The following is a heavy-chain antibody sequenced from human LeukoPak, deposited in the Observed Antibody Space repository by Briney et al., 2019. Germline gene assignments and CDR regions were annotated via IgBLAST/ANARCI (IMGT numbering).Heavy chain of an antibody. V-gene: IGHV3-64*02. CDR1: GFTFTAHA. J-gene: IGHJ6*02. Sequence: GGSLRLSCAASGFTFTAHAMHWVRQAPGKGLEYVSTVSTNGDTTYYADSVKGRFTISRDNSKNTLYLQMGSLRAEDMAVYYCARGRGVSSYDAMDVWGRGTTVTVSS. CDR2: VSTNGDTT. D-gene: IGHD2-15*01. CDR3: ARGRGVSSYDAMDV.